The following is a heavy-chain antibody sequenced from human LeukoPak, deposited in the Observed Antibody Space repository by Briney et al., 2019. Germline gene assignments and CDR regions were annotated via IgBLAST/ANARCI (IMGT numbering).Heavy chain of an antibody. CDR2: INPNSGGT. D-gene: IGHD6-13*01. CDR3: ARQHSNSCIDI. Sequence: ASVKVSCKAYGYTFTGYYMHWVRQAPGQGLEWVGWINPNSGGTNYAQKFQGWGTMTRDTSISTAYMELSSLRSDDTAVYYCARQHSNSCIDIWGQGTMVTVSS. J-gene: IGHJ3*02. V-gene: IGHV1-2*04. CDR1: GYTFTGYY.